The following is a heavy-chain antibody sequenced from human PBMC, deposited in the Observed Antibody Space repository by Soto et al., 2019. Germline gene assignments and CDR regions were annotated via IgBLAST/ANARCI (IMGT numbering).Heavy chain of an antibody. Sequence: GGSLRLSCAASGFTFSSYGIHWVRQAPGKGLEWVAFISNAGSNKYYEDSVKGRFTISRDNSKNTLYLQMNSLRAEDTAVYYCAKDRLANPPYYYYYYGMDVWGQGTTVTVSS. D-gene: IGHD6-25*01. J-gene: IGHJ6*02. CDR1: GFTFSSYG. CDR2: ISNAGSNK. V-gene: IGHV3-30*18. CDR3: AKDRLANPPYYYYYYGMDV.